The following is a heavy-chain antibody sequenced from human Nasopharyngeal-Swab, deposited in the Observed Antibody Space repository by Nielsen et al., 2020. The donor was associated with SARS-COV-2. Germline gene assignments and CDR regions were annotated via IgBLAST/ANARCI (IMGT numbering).Heavy chain of an antibody. V-gene: IGHV1-24*01. Sequence: ASVKVSCKVSGYTLTELSMHWVRQAPGKGLEWMGGFDPEDGETIYAQKLQGRVTMTTDTSTSTAYMELRSLRSDDTAVYYCARDLYYDILTGYDYWGQGTLVTVSS. J-gene: IGHJ4*02. D-gene: IGHD3-9*01. CDR3: ARDLYYDILTGYDY. CDR1: GYTLTELS. CDR2: FDPEDGET.